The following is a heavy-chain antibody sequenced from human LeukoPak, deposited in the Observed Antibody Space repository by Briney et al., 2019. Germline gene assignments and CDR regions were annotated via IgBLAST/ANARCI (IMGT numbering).Heavy chain of an antibody. D-gene: IGHD3-16*01. CDR1: GFSFTDAW. V-gene: IGHV3-15*01. CDR2: IKNTLDGGTT. CDR3: TTLGTPFQF. J-gene: IGHJ4*02. Sequence: GGSLRLSCAASGFSFTDAWMSWVRQTPGKGLEWVGRIKNTLDGGTTDYAAPVKCRFTISRDDSTNTVHLQMNSLKTEDTVVYYCTTLGTPFQFWGQGTLVTVSS.